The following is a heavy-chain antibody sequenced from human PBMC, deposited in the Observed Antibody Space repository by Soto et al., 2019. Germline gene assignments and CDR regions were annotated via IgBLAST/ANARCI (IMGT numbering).Heavy chain of an antibody. D-gene: IGHD2-2*01. CDR2: ISGSGGST. J-gene: IGHJ5*02. Sequence: EVQLLESGGGLVQPGGSLRLSCAASGFTFSSYAMSWVRQAPGKGLEWVSAISGSGGSTYYADSVKGRFTISRDNSKNTLYLQMNSLRAEDTAVYYCAKSRYCSSTSCYDALRFDPWGQGTLDTVSS. V-gene: IGHV3-23*01. CDR3: AKSRYCSSTSCYDALRFDP. CDR1: GFTFSSYA.